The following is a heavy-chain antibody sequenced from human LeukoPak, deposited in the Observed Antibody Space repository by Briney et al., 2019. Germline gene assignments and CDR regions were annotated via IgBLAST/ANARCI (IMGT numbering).Heavy chain of an antibody. J-gene: IGHJ3*02. V-gene: IGHV4-30-2*01. CDR2: IYHSGST. CDR3: ARDHEDAFDI. CDR1: GFTFSSYG. Sequence: LRLSCAASGFTFSSYGMHWIRQPPGKGLEWIGYIYHSGSTYYNPSLKSRVTISVDRSKNQFSLKLSSVTAADTAVYYCARDHEDAFDIWGQGTMVTVSS.